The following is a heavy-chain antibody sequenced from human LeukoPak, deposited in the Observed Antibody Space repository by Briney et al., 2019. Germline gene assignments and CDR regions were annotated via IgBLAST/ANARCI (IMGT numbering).Heavy chain of an antibody. CDR1: GYTFTSYD. Sequence: ASVKVSCKASGYTFTSYDINWVRQATGQGLEWMGWMNPNSGNTGYAQKFQGRVTMTRNTSISTAYMELSSLRSEDTAVYYCARTPGVDTAMVTTGFDPWGQGTLVTVSS. D-gene: IGHD5-18*01. CDR3: ARTPGVDTAMVTTGFDP. J-gene: IGHJ5*02. CDR2: MNPNSGNT. V-gene: IGHV1-8*01.